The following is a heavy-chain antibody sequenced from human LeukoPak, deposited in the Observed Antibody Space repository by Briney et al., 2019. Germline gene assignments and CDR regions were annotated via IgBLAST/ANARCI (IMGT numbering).Heavy chain of an antibody. CDR3: ARDAILGRYYIASYYMDV. Sequence: SETLSLTCTVSGGSISSYYWSWIRQPAGKGLEWIGRIYTSGSTNYNPSLKSRVTMSVDTSKNQFSLKLSSVTAADTAVYYCARDAILGRYYIASYYMDVWGKGTTVTVSS. CDR1: GGSISSYY. J-gene: IGHJ6*03. V-gene: IGHV4-4*07. CDR2: IYTSGST. D-gene: IGHD1-26*01.